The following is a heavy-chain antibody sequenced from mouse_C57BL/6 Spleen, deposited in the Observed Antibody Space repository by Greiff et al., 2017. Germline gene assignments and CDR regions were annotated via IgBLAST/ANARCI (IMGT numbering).Heavy chain of an antibody. CDR3: ARYEVGYAMDY. D-gene: IGHD1-1*01. CDR1: GYTFTSYW. Sequence: QVQLQQPGAELVRPGSSVKLSCKASGYTFTSYWMHWVKQRPIQGLEWIGNIDPSDSETHYNQKFKDKATLTVDKSSSTAYMQLSSLTSEDSAVYYCARYEVGYAMDYWGHGTSVTVSS. V-gene: IGHV1-52*01. J-gene: IGHJ4*01. CDR2: IDPSDSET.